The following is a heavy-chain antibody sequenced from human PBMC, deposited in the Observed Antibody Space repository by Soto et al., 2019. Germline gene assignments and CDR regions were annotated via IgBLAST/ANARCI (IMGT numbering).Heavy chain of an antibody. CDR3: ARQGTSTKYYTMDV. CDR1: GFTFSTYS. CDR2: ISSSSSATYI. Sequence: GGSLRLSCAGSGFTFSTYSMDWARQAPGKGLEWVSSISSSSSATYINYADSVKGRFTISRDNPQNSLYLQMNSLRPEDTAVYYCARQGTSTKYYTMDVWGQGTTVTVSS. V-gene: IGHV3-21*01. J-gene: IGHJ6*02. D-gene: IGHD2-2*01.